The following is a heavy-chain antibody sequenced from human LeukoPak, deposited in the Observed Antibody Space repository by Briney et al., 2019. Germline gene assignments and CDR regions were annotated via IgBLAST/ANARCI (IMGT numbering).Heavy chain of an antibody. V-gene: IGHV1-8*01. CDR2: MNPDSGHT. CDR3: ARGREYSGPARPPWFDP. Sequence: ASVKVSCKASGYTFARYEITWVRQATGQGLEWMGWMNPDSGHTAYAQKFQGRVTMTRNTSISTAYMELSSLRSEDTAVYYCARGREYSGPARPPWFDPWGQGTLVTVSS. J-gene: IGHJ5*02. D-gene: IGHD5-12*01. CDR1: GYTFARYE.